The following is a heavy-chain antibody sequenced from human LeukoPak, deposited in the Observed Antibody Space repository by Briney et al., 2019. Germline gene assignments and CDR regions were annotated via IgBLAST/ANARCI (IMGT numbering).Heavy chain of an antibody. V-gene: IGHV3-74*03. Sequence: GGSLRLSCEASGFTFSSHWMHWVRQVPGKGLAWVSRLNSDGSDRQYADSVKGRFTISRDNARDTLYLHMSSLRAEDTAVYYCATEGNWNLDYWGQGTLVTVSS. CDR3: ATEGNWNLDY. CDR1: GFTFSSHW. CDR2: LNSDGSDR. J-gene: IGHJ4*02. D-gene: IGHD1-1*01.